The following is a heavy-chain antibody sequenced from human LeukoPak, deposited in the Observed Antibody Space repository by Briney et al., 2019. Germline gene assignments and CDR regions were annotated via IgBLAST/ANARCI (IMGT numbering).Heavy chain of an antibody. D-gene: IGHD2-2*01. J-gene: IGHJ6*02. CDR2: INTNTGNP. V-gene: IGHV7-4-1*02. CDR1: GYTFTSYT. CDR3: ARELYCSSTSCYPRISGMDV. Sequence: ASVTVSCTASGYTFTSYTMNWVRQAPGQGLEWMGWINTNTGNPTYAQGFTGRFVFSLDTSVSTAYLQISSLKAEDTAVYYCARELYCSSTSCYPRISGMDVWGQGTTVTVSS.